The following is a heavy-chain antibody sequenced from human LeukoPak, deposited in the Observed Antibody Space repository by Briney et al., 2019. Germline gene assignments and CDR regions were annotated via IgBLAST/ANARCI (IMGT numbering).Heavy chain of an antibody. Sequence: SETLSLTCTGAGGSICSNCWRWIRQAPGKGLEWIGYTCYSGSTNYNPSPKSRVSISVDTTENQFSSKLSSVTAADTAVYYCARDGHYYYMDVWGKGTTVTVSS. CDR2: TCYSGST. J-gene: IGHJ6*03. CDR3: ARDGHYYYMDV. CDR1: GGSICSNC. V-gene: IGHV4-59*01.